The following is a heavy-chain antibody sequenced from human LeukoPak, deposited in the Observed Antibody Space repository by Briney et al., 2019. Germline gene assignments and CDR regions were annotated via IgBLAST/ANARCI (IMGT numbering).Heavy chain of an antibody. D-gene: IGHD1-14*01. CDR2: IYYSGST. J-gene: IGHJ2*01. CDR1: GGSISSSSYY. Sequence: SETLSLTCTVSGGSISSSSYYWGWIRQPPGKGLEWIGSIYYSGSTYDNPSLKSRVAISVDTSKSQVSLKVNSVTAADTAVYFCARGGNGWYFDLWGRGTLVTVSS. V-gene: IGHV4-39*01. CDR3: ARGGNGWYFDL.